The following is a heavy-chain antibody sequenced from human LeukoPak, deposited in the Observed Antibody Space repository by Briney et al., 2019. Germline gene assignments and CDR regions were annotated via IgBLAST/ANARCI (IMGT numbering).Heavy chain of an antibody. CDR1: GFTVSSNY. CDR2: IYSGGST. D-gene: IGHD3-22*01. J-gene: IGHJ4*02. CDR3: ARVMIDYYDSSGYYYSNYFDY. V-gene: IGHV3-53*01. Sequence: GSLRLSCAASGFTVSSNYMSWVRQAPGKGLEWVSVIYSGGSTYYADSVKGRFTISRDNSKNTLYLQMNSLRAEDTAVYYCARVMIDYYDSSGYYYSNYFDYWGQGTLVTVSS.